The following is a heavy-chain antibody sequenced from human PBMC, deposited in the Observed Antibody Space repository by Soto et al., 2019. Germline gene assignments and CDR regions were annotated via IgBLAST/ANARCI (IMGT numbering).Heavy chain of an antibody. J-gene: IGHJ6*02. V-gene: IGHV3-21*01. CDR1: GFIFSDHA. CDR2: ISGNGIAT. D-gene: IGHD6-6*01. Sequence: GGSLRLSCEASGFIFSDHAMSWVRQAPGKGLEWVSAISGNGIATYYADSVKGRFTISRDNAKNSLYLQMNSLRAEDTAVYYCARDLNPLYSSSWEDGMDVWGQGITVTVSS. CDR3: ARDLNPLYSSSWEDGMDV.